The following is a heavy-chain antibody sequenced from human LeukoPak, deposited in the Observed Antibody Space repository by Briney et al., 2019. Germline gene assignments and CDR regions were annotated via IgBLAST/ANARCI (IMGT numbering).Heavy chain of an antibody. CDR1: GGSFSGYY. CDR3: AKDGRGAAAGTKDWFDP. Sequence: SETLSLTCDVYGGSFSGYYWSWIRQPPGKGLEWIGEINHSGSTNYNPSLKSRVTISVDTSKNQFSLKLSSVTAADTAVYYCAKDGRGAAAGTKDWFDPWGQGTLVTVSS. D-gene: IGHD6-13*01. J-gene: IGHJ5*02. V-gene: IGHV4-34*01. CDR2: INHSGST.